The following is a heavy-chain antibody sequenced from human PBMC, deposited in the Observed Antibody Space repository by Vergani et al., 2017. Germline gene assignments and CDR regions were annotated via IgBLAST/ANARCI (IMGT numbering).Heavy chain of an antibody. D-gene: IGHD3-10*01. V-gene: IGHV4-30-2*01. Sequence: LQLQESGSGLVKPSQTLSLTCAVSGGSISSGGYSWSWIRQPPGKGLEWIGYIYHSGSTYYNPSLKSRVTISVDRSKNQFSLKLSSVTAADTAVYYCASAYGSGVGIGYWGQGTLVTVSS. J-gene: IGHJ4*02. CDR3: ASAYGSGVGIGY. CDR2: IYHSGST. CDR1: GGSISSGGYS.